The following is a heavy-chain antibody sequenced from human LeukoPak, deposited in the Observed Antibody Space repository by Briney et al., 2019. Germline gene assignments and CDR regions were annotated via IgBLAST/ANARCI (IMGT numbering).Heavy chain of an antibody. CDR2: ITTNGGNT. J-gene: IGHJ3*01. D-gene: IGHD5-18*01. V-gene: IGHV3-64*02. Sequence: GGSLRLSCAASGFTFGIYAMHWVRQAPGKGLEHVSTITTNGGNTYYADSVKGRFTISRDNSKDTLFLQMGSLRAEDMAVYHCAKPLTSYSSGFSDVFDVWGHGSMVTVSS. CDR3: AKPLTSYSSGFSDVFDV. CDR1: GFTFGIYA.